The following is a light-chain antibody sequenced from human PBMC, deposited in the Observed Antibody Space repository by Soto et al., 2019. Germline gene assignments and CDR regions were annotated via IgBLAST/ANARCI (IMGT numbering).Light chain of an antibody. CDR1: SSNIGAGYD. CDR2: GNS. J-gene: IGLJ2*01. V-gene: IGLV1-40*01. CDR3: QSYDSSLSGSV. Sequence: QSVLTQPPSVSGAPGQRVTISCTWSSSNIGAGYDVHWYQQLPGPAPKLLIYGNSNRPSGVPDRFSGSKSGTSATLAITGLQAEDEADYYCQSYDSSLSGSVFGGGTKLTVL.